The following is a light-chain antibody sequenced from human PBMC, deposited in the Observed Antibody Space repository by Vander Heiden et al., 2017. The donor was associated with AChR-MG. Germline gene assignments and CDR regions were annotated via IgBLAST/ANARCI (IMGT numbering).Light chain of an antibody. V-gene: IGLV1-47*02. Sequence: QSVLTQPPSASGTPGQRVTISCSGSSSNIGSNYVYWYQQLPGTAPKLLIYSNNQRPSGVPDRFSGSKSGTSASLAISGLRSEDEADDYWAAWDDSLSGWVFGGGTKLTVL. CDR3: AAWDDSLSGWV. CDR1: SSNIGSNY. J-gene: IGLJ2*01. CDR2: SNN.